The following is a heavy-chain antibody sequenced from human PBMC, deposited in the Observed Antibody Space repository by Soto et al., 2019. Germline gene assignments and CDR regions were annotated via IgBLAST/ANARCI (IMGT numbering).Heavy chain of an antibody. CDR2: ITAYNGNT. CDR1: CYAFTSYG. V-gene: IGHV1-18*04. D-gene: IGHD2-2*01. J-gene: IGHJ3*02. CDR3: AKVAEMPTIGPLGEEDALDI. Sequence: ASVKVSCKASCYAFTSYGISWVRHAPGQGLEWMGSITAYNGNTNYADSVKGRFTISRDNSKNTLHLQMNSLRAGDTAVDYCAKVAEMPTIGPLGEEDALDIWRQGTMVTVSS.